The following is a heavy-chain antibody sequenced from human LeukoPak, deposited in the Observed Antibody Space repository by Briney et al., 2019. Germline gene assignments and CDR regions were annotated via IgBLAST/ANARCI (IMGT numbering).Heavy chain of an antibody. Sequence: ASVKVSCKASGYXFTGYYIHWVRQAPGQGLEWMGWISTRNGETHYARRFQGRATMTTDTFASTVYIEVRSLTSDDTALYYCARESGSGSYFYFDYWGPGTLVTVSS. CDR3: ARESGSGSYFYFDY. J-gene: IGHJ4*02. V-gene: IGHV1-2*02. CDR2: ISTRNGET. CDR1: GYXFTGYY. D-gene: IGHD3-10*01.